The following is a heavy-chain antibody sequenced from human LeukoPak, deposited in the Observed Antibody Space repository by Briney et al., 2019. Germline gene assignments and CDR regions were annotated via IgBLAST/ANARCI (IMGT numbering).Heavy chain of an antibody. CDR3: ARAQTYGDSRLLLDY. V-gene: IGHV3-20*04. CDR1: GFTFWNYG. D-gene: IGHD2-21*02. J-gene: IGHJ4*02. Sequence: GGSLRLSCAASGFTFWNYGMSWVRQAPGKGLEWVSGINWNGGSTGYADSVEGRFTISRDNAKNSQYLQMNSLRVEDTALYYCARAQTYGDSRLLLDYWGQGTLVTVSS. CDR2: INWNGGST.